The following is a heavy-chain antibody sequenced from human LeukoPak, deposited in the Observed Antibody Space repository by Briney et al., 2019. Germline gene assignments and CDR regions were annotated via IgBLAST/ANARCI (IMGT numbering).Heavy chain of an antibody. J-gene: IGHJ4*02. Sequence: PGGSLRLSCAASGFTFSAYGLNWVRQAPGWGLEWVSSISRSGNDIYYADSVKGRFTISRDNAKNSLYLQMNSLRAEDTAVYYCARPGIVGGTTVLPDFWGQGTLVTVSS. D-gene: IGHD1-26*01. CDR1: GFTFSAYG. V-gene: IGHV3-21*01. CDR2: ISRSGNDI. CDR3: ARPGIVGGTTVLPDF.